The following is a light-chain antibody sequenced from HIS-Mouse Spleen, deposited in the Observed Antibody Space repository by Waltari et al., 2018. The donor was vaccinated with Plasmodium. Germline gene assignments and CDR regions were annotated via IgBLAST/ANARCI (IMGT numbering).Light chain of an antibody. V-gene: IGKV3-15*01. CDR2: GAS. CDR3: QQYNNWPAWT. CDR1: QSLSSN. Sequence: EIVMTQSPATLSVSPGERATLSCRASQSLSSNLAWYQQKPGQAPRLLSYGASTRATGIPARFSGSGSGTEFTLTISSLQSEDFAVYYCQQYNNWPAWTFGQGTKVEIK. J-gene: IGKJ1*01.